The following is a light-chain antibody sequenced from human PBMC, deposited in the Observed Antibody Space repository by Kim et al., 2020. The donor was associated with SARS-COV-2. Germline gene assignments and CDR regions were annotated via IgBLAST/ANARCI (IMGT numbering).Light chain of an antibody. V-gene: IGKV3-15*01. CDR1: QPIDTN. Sequence: VSPGERAILTCRTSQPIDTNIAWYQQKPGLAPRLLMYGASTRATGVPARFSGSGSGTHFILTISGLQSEDSAVYYCQQYTSWPVTFGGGTKLEI. CDR3: QQYTSWPVT. CDR2: GAS. J-gene: IGKJ4*01.